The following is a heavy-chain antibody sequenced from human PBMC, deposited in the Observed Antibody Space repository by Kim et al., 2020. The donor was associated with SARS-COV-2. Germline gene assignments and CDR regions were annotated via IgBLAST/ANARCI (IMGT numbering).Heavy chain of an antibody. CDR1: GGSVSSGSYY. J-gene: IGHJ4*02. CDR3: ARGRAFERSGIAAAGPYYFDY. V-gene: IGHV4-61*01. CDR2: IYYSGST. D-gene: IGHD6-13*01. Sequence: SETLSLTCTVSGGSVSSGSYYWSWIRQPPGKGLEWIGYIYYSGSTNYNPSLKSRVTISVDTSKNQFSLKLSSVTAADTAVYYCARGRAFERSGIAAAGPYYFDYWGQGTLVTVSS.